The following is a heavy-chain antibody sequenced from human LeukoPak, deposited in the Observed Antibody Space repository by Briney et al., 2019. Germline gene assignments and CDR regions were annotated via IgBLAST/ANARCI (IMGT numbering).Heavy chain of an antibody. CDR3: ANYPLRFLEWLLYPPDY. CDR1: GFTFSSYA. Sequence: GGSLRLSCAASGFTFSSYAMSWVRQAPGKGLEWVSAISGSGGSTYYADSVKGRFTISRDNSKNTLYLQMNSLRAEDTAVYYCANYPLRFLEWLLYPPDYWGQGTLVTVSS. CDR2: ISGSGGST. V-gene: IGHV3-23*01. J-gene: IGHJ4*02. D-gene: IGHD3-3*01.